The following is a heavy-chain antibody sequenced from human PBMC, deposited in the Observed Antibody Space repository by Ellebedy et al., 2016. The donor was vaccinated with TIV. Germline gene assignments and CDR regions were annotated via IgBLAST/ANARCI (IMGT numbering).Heavy chain of an antibody. J-gene: IGHJ6*02. CDR1: GFTFHNYA. Sequence: GGSLRLSCSASGFTFHNYAMSWVRQAPGKGLEWVSGVTSSSTTTYYADSVKGRFTVSRDNANKSLFLQMNSLRGEDTAVYYCARDPSNTVVRGVYYYHYGLDVWGQGTTVTVSS. CDR2: VTSSSTTT. D-gene: IGHD3-10*01. V-gene: IGHV3-23*01. CDR3: ARDPSNTVVRGVYYYHYGLDV.